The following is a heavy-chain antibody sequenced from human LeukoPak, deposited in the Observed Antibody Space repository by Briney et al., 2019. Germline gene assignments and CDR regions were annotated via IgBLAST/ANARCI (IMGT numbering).Heavy chain of an antibody. J-gene: IGHJ3*02. D-gene: IGHD4-23*01. CDR2: IGTDGSRT. V-gene: IGHV3-74*01. CDR1: GFTFSSYW. Sequence: QPGGSLRLSCAASGFTFSSYWMHWIRQVPGKGLVWVSRIGTDGSRTTYADYVQGRFTISRDNAKNTLYLQMNSLRAEDTAVYYCAGDKYGDNANACHIWGQGTLVTVSS. CDR3: AGDKYGDNANACHI.